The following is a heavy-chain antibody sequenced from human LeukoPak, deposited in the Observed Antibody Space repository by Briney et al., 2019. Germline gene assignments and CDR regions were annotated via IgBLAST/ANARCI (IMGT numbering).Heavy chain of an antibody. Sequence: ASVKASCKASGGTFSSYAISLVRQAPGQGLEWMGRIIPIFGTANYAQKFQGRDTITTDESTSTASMELSRLRSEDTAVYYCARVRDSSSWYRDAFDIWGQGTMVTVSS. CDR2: IIPIFGTA. J-gene: IGHJ3*02. D-gene: IGHD6-13*01. CDR3: ARVRDSSSWYRDAFDI. V-gene: IGHV1-69*05. CDR1: GGTFSSYA.